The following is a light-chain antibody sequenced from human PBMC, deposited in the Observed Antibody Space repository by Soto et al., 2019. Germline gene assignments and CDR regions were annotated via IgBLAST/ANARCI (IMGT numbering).Light chain of an antibody. V-gene: IGKV3-20*01. CDR1: QSVSSSY. CDR2: DTS. CDR3: QQYGSSPET. J-gene: IGKJ1*01. Sequence: EIVLTQSPGTLSLSPGERATLSCRASQSVSSSYLAWYQQKPGQAPRLLIYDTSSRATGIPDRFSGSGSGTDFTLTISRLEPEDFAVYYCQQYGSSPETFGPGTKVEI.